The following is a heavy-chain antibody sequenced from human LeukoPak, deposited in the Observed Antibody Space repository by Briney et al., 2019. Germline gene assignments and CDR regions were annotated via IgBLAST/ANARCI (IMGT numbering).Heavy chain of an antibody. CDR3: ARLFGDFDAFDI. CDR2: MNPNSGNT. J-gene: IGHJ3*02. D-gene: IGHD2-21*02. V-gene: IGHV1-8*01. CDR1: GYTFTSYD. Sequence: ASVKVSCTASGYTFTSYDINWVRQATGQGLEWMGWMNPNSGNTGYAQKFQGRVTMTRNTSISTAYMELSSLRSEDTAVYYCARLFGDFDAFDIWGQGTMVTVSS.